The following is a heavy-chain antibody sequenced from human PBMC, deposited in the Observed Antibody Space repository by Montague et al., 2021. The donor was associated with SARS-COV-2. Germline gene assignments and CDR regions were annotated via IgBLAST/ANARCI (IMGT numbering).Heavy chain of an antibody. V-gene: IGHV4-39*01. D-gene: IGHD5-24*01. CDR1: GGSISSTNHY. CDR3: ARRNDGYHRWYYFDY. J-gene: IGHJ4*02. CDR2: IYYRGTT. Sequence: SETLSLTCTVSGGSISSTNHYWGLIRQPPGKGLEWLGSIYYRGTTHYNPSLKSRVTMSVDTSKSLFSLELSSVTAADTAMYYCARRNDGYHRWYYFDYWGQGTLVTVSS.